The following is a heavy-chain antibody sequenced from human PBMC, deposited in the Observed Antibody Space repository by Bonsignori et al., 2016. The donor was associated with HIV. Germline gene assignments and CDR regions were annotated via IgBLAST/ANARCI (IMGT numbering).Heavy chain of an antibody. J-gene: IGHJ6*03. CDR2: INSDGSST. CDR3: ARKAATGTLYYYYYMDV. Sequence: GALKISCAASGFTFSSYWMHWVRQAPGKGLVWVSRINSDGSSTSYADSVKGRFTISRDNAKNTLYLQMNSLRAEDTAVYYCARKAATGTLYYYYYMDVWGKGTTVTVSS. CDR1: GFTFSSYW. V-gene: IGHV3-74*01. D-gene: IGHD6-13*01.